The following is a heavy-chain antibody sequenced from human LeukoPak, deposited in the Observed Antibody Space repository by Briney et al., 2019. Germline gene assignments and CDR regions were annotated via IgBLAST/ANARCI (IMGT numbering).Heavy chain of an antibody. Sequence: ASVKVSCKASGYTFTSYGISWVRQAPGQGLEWMGWISAYNGNTNYAQKLQGRVTMTTTTSTSTAYMELRSLRTDDTAVYYCARGWYYYDSSGYYTDAAWFDPWGQGTLVTVSS. CDR3: ARGWYYYDSSGYYTDAAWFDP. CDR1: GYTFTSYG. CDR2: ISAYNGNT. J-gene: IGHJ5*02. V-gene: IGHV1-18*01. D-gene: IGHD3-22*01.